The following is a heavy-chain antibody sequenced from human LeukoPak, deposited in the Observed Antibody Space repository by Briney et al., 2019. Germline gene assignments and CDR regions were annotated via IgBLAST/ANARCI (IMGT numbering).Heavy chain of an antibody. Sequence: SETLSLTCTVSGGSISSYYWSWIRQPPGKGLEWIGYIYYSGSTNYNPSLKSRVTISVDTSKNQFSLKLSSVTAADTAVYYCARHKIGGSGSYYRLFSSDNWFDPWGQGTLVTVSS. V-gene: IGHV4-59*08. CDR3: ARHKIGGSGSYYRLFSSDNWFDP. J-gene: IGHJ5*02. D-gene: IGHD3-10*01. CDR1: GGSISSYY. CDR2: IYYSGST.